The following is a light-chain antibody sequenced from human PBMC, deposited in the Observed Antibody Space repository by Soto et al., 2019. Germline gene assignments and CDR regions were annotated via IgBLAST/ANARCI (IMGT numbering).Light chain of an antibody. CDR3: QQYGSSQIT. CDR2: RAS. CDR1: QSVSSSY. Sequence: EIVLTQSPGTLSLSPGERATLSCRASQSVSSSYLAWYQQKPGQAPRLLIDRASSRATGIPDRFSGSGSGTDFTLTISRLEPEDFAVYYCQQYGSSQITFGQGTRLEIK. V-gene: IGKV3-20*01. J-gene: IGKJ5*01.